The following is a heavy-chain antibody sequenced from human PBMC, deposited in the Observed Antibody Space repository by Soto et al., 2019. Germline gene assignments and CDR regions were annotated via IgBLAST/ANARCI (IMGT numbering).Heavy chain of an antibody. CDR2: LNPNSGDT. V-gene: IGHV1-8*01. D-gene: IGHD6-19*01. CDR3: ARWRFISKGYDSGCYIAH. J-gene: IGHJ1*01. CDR1: GYAFTSYD. Sequence: AASVQVSCKASGYAFTSYDINWVRQATGRGLEWMGYLNPNSGDTGYTQNFQGRVTLTRNTSINTVYMELRGLKSEDTAIYYFARWRFISKGYDSGCYIAHWG.